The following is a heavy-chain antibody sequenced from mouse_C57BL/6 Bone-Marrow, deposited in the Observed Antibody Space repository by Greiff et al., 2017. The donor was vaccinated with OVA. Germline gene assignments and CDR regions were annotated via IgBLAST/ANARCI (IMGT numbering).Heavy chain of an antibody. D-gene: IGHD3-3*01. CDR2: SRHKANDHTK. CDR3: ARDAWGTGYAMDY. Sequence: EVQLVESGGGLVQSGRSLRLSCTTSGFTFSDFYMEWVRQAPGKGLEWIAASRHKANDHTKEYSASVKDRFIASRDTSQIILYLQMNAVRAEDTAIYYCARDAWGTGYAMDYWGQGTSVTVSS. J-gene: IGHJ4*01. CDR1: GFTFSDFY. V-gene: IGHV7-1*01.